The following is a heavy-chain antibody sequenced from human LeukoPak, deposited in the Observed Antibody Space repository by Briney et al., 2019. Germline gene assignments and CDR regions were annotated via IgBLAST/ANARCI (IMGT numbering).Heavy chain of an antibody. J-gene: IGHJ6*03. D-gene: IGHD5-18*01. CDR3: TRHGLDTAMVTGYYYYYMDA. Sequence: GGSLKLSCAASGFTFSGSAMHWVRQASGKGLEWVGRIRSKANSYATAYASSVKGRFTISRDDSKNTAYLQMNSLKTEATAVYYCTRHGLDTAMVTGYYYYYMDAWGKGTTVTVSS. CDR2: IRSKANSYAT. V-gene: IGHV3-73*01. CDR1: GFTFSGSA.